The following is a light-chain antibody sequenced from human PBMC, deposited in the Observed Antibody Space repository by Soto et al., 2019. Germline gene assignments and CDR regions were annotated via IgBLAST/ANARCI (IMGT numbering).Light chain of an antibody. Sequence: DIQMTQSPSSLSASVGDRVTITCRTSQSISGYLNWYRHKPGKAPTLLIYAASTLQSGVPSRFSGSGSGTDFTLTISNLQPEDFATYYCQQSYSTRPITFGQGTRLDIK. V-gene: IGKV1-39*01. CDR3: QQSYSTRPIT. CDR1: QSISGY. CDR2: AAS. J-gene: IGKJ5*01.